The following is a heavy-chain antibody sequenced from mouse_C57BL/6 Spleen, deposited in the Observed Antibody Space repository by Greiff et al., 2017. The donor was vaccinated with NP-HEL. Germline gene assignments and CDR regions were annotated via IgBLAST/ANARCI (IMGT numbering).Heavy chain of an antibody. V-gene: IGHV1-22*01. CDR2: INPNNGGT. CDR3: GGGYGSSYWYFDV. CDR1: GYTFTDYN. D-gene: IGHD1-1*01. J-gene: IGHJ1*03. Sequence: VQLQQSGPELVKPGASVKMSCKASGYTFTDYNMHWVKQSHGKSLEWIGYINPNNGGTSYNQKFKGKATLTVNKSSSTAYMELRSLTSEDSAVYYCGGGYGSSYWYFDVWGTGTTVTVSS.